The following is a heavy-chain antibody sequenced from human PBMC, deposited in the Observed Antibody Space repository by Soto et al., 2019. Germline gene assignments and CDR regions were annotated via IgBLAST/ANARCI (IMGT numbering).Heavy chain of an antibody. J-gene: IGHJ5*02. CDR2: IYHSGRT. Sequence: PSETLSLTGVVSGGSISSGGYSWSWNRQPPGKGLEWIGYIYHSGRTYYNPSLKSRVTISVDRSKNQFSLKLSSVAAADTAVYYCARVSGPWGQGTLVTVSS. CDR3: ARVSGP. V-gene: IGHV4-30-2*01. CDR1: GGSISSGGYS.